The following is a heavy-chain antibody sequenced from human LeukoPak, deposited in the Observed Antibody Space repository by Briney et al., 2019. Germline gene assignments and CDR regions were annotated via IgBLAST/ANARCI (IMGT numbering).Heavy chain of an antibody. Sequence: GGSLRLSCAASGFTFSSYSMNWVRQAPGKGLEWVSYISSSSSTIYYADSVKGRFTISRDNSKNTLYLQMNSLRAEDTAVYYCAKSYSSGWYFYDDAFDIWGQGTMVTVSS. V-gene: IGHV3-48*01. J-gene: IGHJ3*02. D-gene: IGHD6-19*01. CDR2: ISSSSSTI. CDR3: AKSYSSGWYFYDDAFDI. CDR1: GFTFSSYS.